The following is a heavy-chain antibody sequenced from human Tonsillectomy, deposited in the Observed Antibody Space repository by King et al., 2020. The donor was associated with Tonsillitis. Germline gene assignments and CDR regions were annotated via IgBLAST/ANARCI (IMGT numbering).Heavy chain of an antibody. D-gene: IGHD5-18*01. Sequence: EVQLVESGGGLGQPGGSLRLSCAASGFTFSTYAMTWVRQTPGKGLEWVSSISGAGDSTYYADSVKGRFTISRDNSKNTLYLQMNSLRAEDTAVYNCAKERGYIHGLHLDYWGQGTLGTGSS. V-gene: IGHV3-23*04. J-gene: IGHJ4*02. CDR2: ISGAGDST. CDR1: GFTFSTYA. CDR3: AKERGYIHGLHLDY.